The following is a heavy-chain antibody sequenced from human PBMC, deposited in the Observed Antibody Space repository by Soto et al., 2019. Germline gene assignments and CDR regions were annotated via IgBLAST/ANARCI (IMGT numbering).Heavy chain of an antibody. CDR3: TRCDYVSHSGPYYYYGLDG. D-gene: IGHD4-17*01. Sequence: PGESLKISCKGSGYTFTSYWIGWVRQMPGKGLEWMGIIYPGDSDTIYSPSFQGQVTISVDKSIRTAYLQWSTLKASDTAMYYCTRCDYVSHSGPYYYYGLDGWGQGTTVTVSS. V-gene: IGHV5-51*01. CDR2: IYPGDSDT. J-gene: IGHJ6*02. CDR1: GYTFTSYW.